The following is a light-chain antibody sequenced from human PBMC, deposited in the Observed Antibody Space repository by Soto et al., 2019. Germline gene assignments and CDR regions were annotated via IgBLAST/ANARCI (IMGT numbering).Light chain of an antibody. V-gene: IGKV3-15*01. J-gene: IGKJ2*01. CDR1: QSVSSN. CDR2: GAS. CDR3: QQYNNWPQT. Sequence: EIVMTQSPATLSVSPGERATLSCRASQSVSSNLAWYQQKPGQAPRLLIYGASTRATGIPARFSGSGSGTEFTLTISMLQSEDFAVYYCQQYNNWPQTFGQGTKLEIK.